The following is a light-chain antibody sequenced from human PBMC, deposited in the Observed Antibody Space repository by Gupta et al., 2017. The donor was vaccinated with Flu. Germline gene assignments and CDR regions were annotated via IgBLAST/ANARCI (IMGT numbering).Light chain of an antibody. V-gene: IGLV2-8*01. CDR2: EVT. J-gene: IGLJ1*01. CDR3: TSYAGGNILYL. CDR1: SSDVGAYDS. Sequence: QSALTQPPSASGSPGQSVTLSCTGTSSDVGAYDSVSWYQQHPGKAPKLLIYEVTKRPSGVPDRFSGSKSANTASLTVSGLQAEDEADYYCTSYAGGNILYLCGSGTRVTVL.